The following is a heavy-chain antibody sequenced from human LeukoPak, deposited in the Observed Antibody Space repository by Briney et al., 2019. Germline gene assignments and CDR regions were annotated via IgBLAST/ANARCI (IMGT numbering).Heavy chain of an antibody. CDR1: GFTFSSYG. V-gene: IGHV3-30*02. Sequence: PGGSLRLSCAASGFTFSSYGMHWVRRAPGKGLEWVAFIRYDGSNKYYADFVKGRFTISRDNSKNTLYLQMNSLRAEDTAVYYCAKGERGIAALFDDWGQGTLVTVSS. CDR2: IRYDGSNK. CDR3: AKGERGIAALFDD. J-gene: IGHJ4*02. D-gene: IGHD6-6*01.